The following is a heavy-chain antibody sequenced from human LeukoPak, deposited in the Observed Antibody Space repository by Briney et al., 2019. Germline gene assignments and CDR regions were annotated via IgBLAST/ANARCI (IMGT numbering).Heavy chain of an antibody. V-gene: IGHV4-30-2*01. CDR2: IYHSGST. J-gene: IGHJ5*02. Sequence: SQTLSLICAVSGGSISSGGYSWSWIRQPPGKGLEWIGYIYHSGSTYYNPSLKSRVTISVDRSKNQFSLKLSSVTAADTAVYYCARASPINWNYGWFDPWGQGTLVTVSS. CDR1: GGSISSGGYS. CDR3: ARASPINWNYGWFDP. D-gene: IGHD1-7*01.